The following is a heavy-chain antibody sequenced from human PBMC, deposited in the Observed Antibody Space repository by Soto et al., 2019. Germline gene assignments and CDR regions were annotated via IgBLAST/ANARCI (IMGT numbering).Heavy chain of an antibody. Sequence: QVQLQESGPGLVKPSETLSLTCTVSGGSISSYYWSWIRQPPGKGLEWIGYIYYSGSTNYNPSLTSRVPISVDTYTIQSTLKLSSVSAADAAMYYCARRYGYSFDYWGQGTLVTVSS. CDR1: GGSISSYY. CDR3: ARRYGYSFDY. V-gene: IGHV4-59*08. D-gene: IGHD1-1*01. CDR2: IYYSGST. J-gene: IGHJ4*02.